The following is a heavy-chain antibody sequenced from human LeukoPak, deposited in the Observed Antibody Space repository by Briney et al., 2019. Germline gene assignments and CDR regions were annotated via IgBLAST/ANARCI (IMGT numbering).Heavy chain of an antibody. V-gene: IGHV3-7*01. CDR3: GVVV. Sequence: PGGSLRLSCAASGFTFSEFWVSWVRQAPGKGLEWVANIKPDGSGKYYVDSVEGRFTISRDNAKNSLYLQMNSLRVDDTAVYYCGVVVWGQGTTVTVSS. J-gene: IGHJ6*02. CDR2: IKPDGSGK. CDR1: GFTFSEFW.